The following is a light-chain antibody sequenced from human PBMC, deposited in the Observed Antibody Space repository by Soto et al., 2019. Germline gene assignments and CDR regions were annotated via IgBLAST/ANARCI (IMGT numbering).Light chain of an antibody. V-gene: IGKV1-5*01. CDR3: QQYNSYSPPWT. CDR1: QSISSW. CDR2: DAS. Sequence: DIQMTQSPSTLSASVGDRVTITCRASQSISSWLAWYQQKPGKAPKLLIYDASSLESGVPSRFSGSGSGTEFTLTISSLQPDDFATYYCQQYNSYSPPWTFGQGTKVEI. J-gene: IGKJ1*01.